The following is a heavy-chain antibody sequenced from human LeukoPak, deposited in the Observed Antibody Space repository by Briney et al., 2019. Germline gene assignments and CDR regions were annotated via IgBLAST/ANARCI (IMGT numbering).Heavy chain of an antibody. Sequence: SQTLSLTCAISGDSVSSNSAAWNWIRQSPSRGLEWLGRTYYRSKWYNDYAVSVESRITINPDTSKNQFSLQLNSVTPEDTAVYYCARDLYSSGSVSYNWFDPWGQGTLVTVSS. D-gene: IGHD6-19*01. CDR3: ARDLYSSGSVSYNWFDP. V-gene: IGHV6-1*01. J-gene: IGHJ5*02. CDR1: GDSVSSNSAA. CDR2: TYYRSKWYN.